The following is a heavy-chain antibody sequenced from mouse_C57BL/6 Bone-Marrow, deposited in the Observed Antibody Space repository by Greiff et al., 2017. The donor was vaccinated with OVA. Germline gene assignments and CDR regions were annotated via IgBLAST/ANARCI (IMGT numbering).Heavy chain of an antibody. CDR2: INPNNGGT. D-gene: IGHD1-1*01. Sequence: VQLQQSGPELVKPGASVKISCKASGYTFTDYYMNWVKQSHGKSLEWIGDINPNNGGTSYNQKFKGKATLTVDKSSSTAYMELRSLTSEDSAVYYCARTSTVVDFDVWGTGTTVTVSS. J-gene: IGHJ1*03. V-gene: IGHV1-26*01. CDR3: ARTSTVVDFDV. CDR1: GYTFTDYY.